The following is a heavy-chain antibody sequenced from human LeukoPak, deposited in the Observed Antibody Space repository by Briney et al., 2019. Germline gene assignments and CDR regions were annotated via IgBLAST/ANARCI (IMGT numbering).Heavy chain of an antibody. CDR3: AKGTGRYWTFFDD. V-gene: IGHV3-9*01. CDR1: GFTFDDYA. CDR2: ISWNSDNI. Sequence: GGSLRPSCAATGFTFDDYAMHWVRHSPGGGLEWVSGISWNSDNIDYAASVRGRFTISRDNANNSLYLQMNSLRPEDSALYYCAKGTGRYWTFFDDWGQGTLVTVPS. J-gene: IGHJ4*02. D-gene: IGHD1-26*01.